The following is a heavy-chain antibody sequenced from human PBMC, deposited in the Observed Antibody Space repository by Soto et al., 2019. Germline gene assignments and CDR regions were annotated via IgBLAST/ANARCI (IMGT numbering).Heavy chain of an antibody. J-gene: IGHJ5*02. CDR2: IIPIFGTA. D-gene: IGHD2-15*01. CDR1: GGTFSSYA. Sequence: QVQLVQSGAEVKKPGSSVKVSCKASGGTFSSYAISWVRQAPGQGLEWMGGIIPIFGTANYAQKFQGRVTITADESTSTAYMELSSLRSEVTAVYYCARGYCSGGSCYTYNWFDPWGQGTLVTVSS. CDR3: ARGYCSGGSCYTYNWFDP. V-gene: IGHV1-69*01.